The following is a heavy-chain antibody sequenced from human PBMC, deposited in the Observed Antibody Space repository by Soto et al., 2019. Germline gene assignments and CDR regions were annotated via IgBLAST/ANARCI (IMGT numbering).Heavy chain of an antibody. J-gene: IGHJ4*02. CDR2: ISGSGGST. D-gene: IGHD3-10*01. Sequence: XGSLSLSCSASGFTFSSYAMSWVRQAPGKGLEWVSAISGSGGSTYYADSVKGRFTISRDNSKNTLYLQMNSLRAEDTAVYYCAKGSIRADYWGQGTLVTVSS. CDR1: GFTFSSYA. CDR3: AKGSIRADY. V-gene: IGHV3-23*01.